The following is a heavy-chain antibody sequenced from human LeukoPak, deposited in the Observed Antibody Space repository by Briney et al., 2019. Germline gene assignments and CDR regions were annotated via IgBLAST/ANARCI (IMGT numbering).Heavy chain of an antibody. CDR3: AAMRACSSTTCNPFDK. V-gene: IGHV3-21*01. CDR1: GFIFSTYD. CDR2: ITTGSHYI. J-gene: IGHJ4*02. D-gene: IGHD2-2*01. Sequence: GGSLRLSCEASGFIFSTYDMNWVRPAPGKGLEWVSLITTGSHYIYYADSVKGRFTISRDNAKSSLFLQMNSLRADDTAVYYCAAMRACSSTTCNPFDKWGQGTLVTVSS.